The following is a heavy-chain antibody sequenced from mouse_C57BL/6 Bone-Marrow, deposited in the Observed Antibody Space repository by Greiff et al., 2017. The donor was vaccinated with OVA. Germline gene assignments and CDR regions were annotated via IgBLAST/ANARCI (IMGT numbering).Heavy chain of an antibody. J-gene: IGHJ4*01. Sequence: VQLQQSGPELVKPGASVKISCKASGYTFTDYYMNWVKQSHGKSLEWIGDINPNNGGTSYNQKFKGKATLTVDKSSSTADMELRSLTSEDSAVYYCARITFYAMDYWGQGTSVTVSS. CDR3: ARITFYAMDY. CDR1: GYTFTDYY. D-gene: IGHD1-1*01. V-gene: IGHV1-26*01. CDR2: INPNNGGT.